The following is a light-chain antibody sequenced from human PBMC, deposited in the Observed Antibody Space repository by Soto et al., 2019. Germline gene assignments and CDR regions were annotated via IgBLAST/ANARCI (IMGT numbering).Light chain of an antibody. CDR2: KAS. CDR1: QSIRSW. Sequence: DIQMTQSPPTLSASVGDRVTINCRASQSIRSWLAWYQQKPGKAPKLLIYKASSLESGVPSRLSGSGSGTEFTLTISSLQPDDFATYYCQQYNSYSPFGQGTKLEIK. V-gene: IGKV1-5*03. J-gene: IGKJ2*01. CDR3: QQYNSYSP.